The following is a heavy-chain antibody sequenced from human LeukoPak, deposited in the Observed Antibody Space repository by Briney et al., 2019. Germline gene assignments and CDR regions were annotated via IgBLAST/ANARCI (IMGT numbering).Heavy chain of an antibody. CDR2: INHRGTT. D-gene: IGHD4-23*01. Sequence: SETLSLTCAVYAGSFSDYYWSLISHPPGKGREWNVDINHRGTTNSNPSLKSRATISVDAAKSQLSLKLSAVTAAETALYDCANLPDHGGHSTGYWGQGTLVTVSS. J-gene: IGHJ4*02. V-gene: IGHV4-34*01. CDR3: ANLPDHGGHSTGY. CDR1: AGSFSDYY.